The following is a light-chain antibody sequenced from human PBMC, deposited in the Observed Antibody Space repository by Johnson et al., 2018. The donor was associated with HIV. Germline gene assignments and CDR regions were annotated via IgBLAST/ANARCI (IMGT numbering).Light chain of an antibody. J-gene: IGLJ1*01. Sequence: QSALTQPPSVSAAPGQKVTISCSGSSSNIGNNSVSWYQQLPGTAPKLLIYENNKRPSGIPDRFSGSKSGTSATLGITGLQTGDEADYYCGTWDSHLSAGGLGTVTKFTDL. CDR1: SSNIGNNS. CDR3: GTWDSHLSAGG. CDR2: ENN. V-gene: IGLV1-51*02.